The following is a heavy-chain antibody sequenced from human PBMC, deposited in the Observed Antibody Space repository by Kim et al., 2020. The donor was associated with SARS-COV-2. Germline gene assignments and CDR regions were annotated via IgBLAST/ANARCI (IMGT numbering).Heavy chain of an antibody. Sequence: GESLKISCKGSGYSFTSYWIGWVRQMPGKGLEWMGIIYPDDSDTRYSPSFQGQVTISADKSISTAYLQWSSLKASDTAMYYCARLTYYYGSGSYYYYGMDVWGEGATVTVCS. V-gene: IGHV5-51*01. D-gene: IGHD3-10*01. J-gene: IGHJ6*04. CDR3: ARLTYYYGSGSYYYYGMDV. CDR2: IYPDDSDT. CDR1: GYSFTSYW.